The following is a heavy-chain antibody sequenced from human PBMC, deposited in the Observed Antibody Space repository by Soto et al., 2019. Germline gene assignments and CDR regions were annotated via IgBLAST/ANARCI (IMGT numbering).Heavy chain of an antibody. CDR2: IFHDGTA. CDR1: GVSISSGNW. V-gene: IGHV4-4*02. J-gene: IGHJ4*02. CDR3: ARLVYDTRLNYMYFDF. Sequence: SETLSLTCAVSGVSISSGNWWTWFRQSPQRGLEYIGEIFHDGTANYYPSFEGRVAISVDTSKNQSSLKLTSVTAADTAIYFCARLVYDTRLNYMYFDFWGQGTLVTVSS. D-gene: IGHD3-10*01.